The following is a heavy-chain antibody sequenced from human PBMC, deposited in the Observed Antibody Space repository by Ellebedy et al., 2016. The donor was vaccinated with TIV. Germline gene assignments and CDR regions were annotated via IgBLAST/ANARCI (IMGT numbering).Heavy chain of an antibody. CDR1: GFTFDDYG. CDR3: ARGRGPDYGDYLDY. D-gene: IGHD4-17*01. CDR2: INWNGDTT. J-gene: IGHJ4*02. Sequence: GGSLRLXCVASGFTFDDYGMSWVRQVPGKGLEWVSGINWNGDTTGYGDSVKGRFTISRDNAKNSLDLQMNTLRVEDTALYYCARGRGPDYGDYLDYWGQGTLVTVSS. V-gene: IGHV3-20*04.